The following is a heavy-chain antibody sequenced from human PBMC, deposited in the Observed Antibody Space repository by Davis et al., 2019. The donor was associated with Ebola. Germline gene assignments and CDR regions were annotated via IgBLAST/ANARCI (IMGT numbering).Heavy chain of an antibody. CDR3: ARAGFGEIYFDY. V-gene: IGHV3-13*01. Sequence: PGGSLRLSCAASGFTLSSYDMHWVRQATGKGLEWVSAIATAGDTYYPGSVKGRFTIARENAKNSLYLQMNSLRGEDTAVYYCARAGFGEIYFDYWGQGTLVTVSS. CDR1: GFTLSSYD. CDR2: IATAGDT. D-gene: IGHD3-10*01. J-gene: IGHJ4*02.